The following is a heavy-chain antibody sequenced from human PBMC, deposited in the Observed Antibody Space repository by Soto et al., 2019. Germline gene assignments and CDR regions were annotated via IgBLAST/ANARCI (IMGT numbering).Heavy chain of an antibody. D-gene: IGHD7-27*01. J-gene: IGHJ6*02. Sequence: QVQLVETGGGVVQPGRSLRLSCAASGFTFSSYGMHWVRQAPGKALEWVAVISYDGSNKYYADSVKGRFTISRDNSKNTLYLQVNSLSAEDTAVYYFAKDLLGPGRAYGMDVWGQGTTVTVSS. CDR1: GFTFSSYG. CDR3: AKDLLGPGRAYGMDV. CDR2: ISYDGSNK. V-gene: IGHV3-30*18.